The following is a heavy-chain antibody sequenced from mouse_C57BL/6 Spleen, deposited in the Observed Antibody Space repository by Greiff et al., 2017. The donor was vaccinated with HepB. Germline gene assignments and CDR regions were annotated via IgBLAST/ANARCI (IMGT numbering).Heavy chain of an antibody. D-gene: IGHD1-1*01. Sequence: VQLQQSGPELVKPGASVKISCKASGYAFSSSWMNWVKQRPGKGLEWIGRIYPGDGDTNYNGKFKGKATLTADKSSSTAYMQLSSLTSEDSAVYYCAISSYYGSRSYAMDYWGQGTSVTVSS. V-gene: IGHV1-82*01. CDR2: IYPGDGDT. J-gene: IGHJ4*01. CDR1: GYAFSSSW. CDR3: AISSYYGSRSYAMDY.